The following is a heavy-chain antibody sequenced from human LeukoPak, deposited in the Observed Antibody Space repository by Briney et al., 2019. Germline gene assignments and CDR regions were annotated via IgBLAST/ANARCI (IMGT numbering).Heavy chain of an antibody. D-gene: IGHD3-22*01. J-gene: IGHJ4*02. V-gene: IGHV3-30*18. Sequence: GRSLRLSCAASGFTFSSNGMHWVRQAPGKGLEWVAVISYDGSNKHYADSVKGRFTISRDNSKNTLYLQMNSLRAEDTAVYYCAKERPTMIVVGRIDYWGQGTQVTVSS. CDR2: ISYDGSNK. CDR3: AKERPTMIVVGRIDY. CDR1: GFTFSSNG.